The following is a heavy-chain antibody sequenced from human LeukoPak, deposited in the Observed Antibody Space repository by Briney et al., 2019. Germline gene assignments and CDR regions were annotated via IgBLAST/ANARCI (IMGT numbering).Heavy chain of an antibody. Sequence: TLSLTCTVSGGSISSYYWSWIRQPPGKGLEWLALIYWDDDKRYSPSLKSRLTITKDTSKNQVVLTLTNMDLVDKATYYCAHSMWGMNWYFDVWGRGTLVTVSS. V-gene: IGHV2-5*08. CDR1: GGSISSYYW. CDR3: AHSMWGMNWYFDV. J-gene: IGHJ2*01. CDR2: IYWDDDK. D-gene: IGHD2-8*02.